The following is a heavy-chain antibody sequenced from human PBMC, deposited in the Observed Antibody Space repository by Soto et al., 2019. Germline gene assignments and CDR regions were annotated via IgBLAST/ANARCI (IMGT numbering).Heavy chain of an antibody. J-gene: IGHJ6*02. CDR3: AKDEATVTDYYYYGMDV. D-gene: IGHD4-4*01. V-gene: IGHV3-23*01. CDR2: ISGSGGST. CDR1: GFPFSSXG. Sequence: LXLXCAASGFPFSSXGKRWVGQAPGKGLEWVSAISGSGGSTYYADSVKGRFTISRDNSNNTLYLQMNSLRDEDTAVYYSAKDEATVTDYYYYGMDVWGQGTPVTVS.